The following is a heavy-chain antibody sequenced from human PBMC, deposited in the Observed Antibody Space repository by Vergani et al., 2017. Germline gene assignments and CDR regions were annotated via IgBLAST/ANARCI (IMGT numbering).Heavy chain of an antibody. Sequence: QVQVVQSGAEVKKSGASVKVSCKTSGYTFSNYYMHWVRQVPGQGLEWMGRINPSGGHTNYAQKFQGRVTMTRDTSTSTVYMELSSLRSEDTAIYYCARGDYGILTGYRYWGQGTLVTVSA. CDR2: INPSGGHT. J-gene: IGHJ4*02. CDR1: GYTFSNYY. D-gene: IGHD3-9*01. V-gene: IGHV1-46*03. CDR3: ARGDYGILTGYRY.